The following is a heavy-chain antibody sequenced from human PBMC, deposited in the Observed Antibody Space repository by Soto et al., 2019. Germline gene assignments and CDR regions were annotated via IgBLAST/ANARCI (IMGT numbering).Heavy chain of an antibody. Sequence: PLETLSLTCTVSGGSISSSSYYWGWIRQPPGKGLEWIGSIYYSGSTYYNPSLKSRVTISVDTSKNQFSLKLSSVTAVDTAVYYCARHRGGYYDFWSGYSVGYYGMDVWGQGTTVTVSS. CDR2: IYYSGST. CDR3: ARHRGGYYDFWSGYSVGYYGMDV. D-gene: IGHD3-3*01. J-gene: IGHJ6*02. V-gene: IGHV4-39*01. CDR1: GGSISSSSYY.